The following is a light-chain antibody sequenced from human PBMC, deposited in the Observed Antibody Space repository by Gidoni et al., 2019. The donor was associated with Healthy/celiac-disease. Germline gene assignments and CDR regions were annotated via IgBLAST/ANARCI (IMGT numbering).Light chain of an antibody. V-gene: IGKV3-15*01. CDR1: QSVSSN. CDR3: QQYNNWPPWT. CDR2: GAP. Sequence: VMTQSPATLSVSPGEKATLSCRASQSVSSNLAWYQQKPGQAPSLLIYGAPTRATGIPARFSGSGSGTEFTLTISSLQSEDFAVYYCQQYNNWPPWTFGQGTKVEIK. J-gene: IGKJ1*01.